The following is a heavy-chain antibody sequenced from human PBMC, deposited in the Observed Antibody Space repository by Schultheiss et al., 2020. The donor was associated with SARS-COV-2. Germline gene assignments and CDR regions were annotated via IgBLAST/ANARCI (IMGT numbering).Heavy chain of an antibody. Sequence: GESLKISCAASGFTFSNAWMSWVRQAPGKGLEWVGRIKSKTDGGTTDYAAPVKGRFTISRNDSKSSLYLEMSSLKPEDTAVYYCTREPVAGTWGQGTLVTVSS. V-gene: IGHV3-15*01. J-gene: IGHJ4*02. CDR3: TREPVAGT. D-gene: IGHD6-19*01. CDR1: GFTFSNAW. CDR2: IKSKTDGGTT.